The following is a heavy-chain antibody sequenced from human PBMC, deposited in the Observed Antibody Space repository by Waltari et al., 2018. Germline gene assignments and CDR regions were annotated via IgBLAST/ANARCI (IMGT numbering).Heavy chain of an antibody. CDR2: IYHSGST. CDR1: GYSISSGYY. J-gene: IGHJ4*02. D-gene: IGHD1-26*01. CDR3: ARAYSGSYYFDY. Sequence: QVQLQESGPGLVKPSETLSLTCAVSGYSISSGYYWGWIRQPPGKGLEWIGSIYHSGSTYYNPSLKSRVTISVDTSKNQFSLKLSSVTAADTAVYYCARAYSGSYYFDYWGQGTLVTVSS. V-gene: IGHV4-38-2*01.